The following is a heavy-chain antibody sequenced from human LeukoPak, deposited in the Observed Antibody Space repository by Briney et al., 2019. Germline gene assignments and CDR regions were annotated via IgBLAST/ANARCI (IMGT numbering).Heavy chain of an antibody. Sequence: TETLSLTCTVSGYSISSGYYWGWIRQPPGKGLEWIGSGSTYYNPSLKSRVTISVDTSKNQFSLKLSSVTAADTAVYYCARDFSPRTYPAAGPGDYWGQGTLVTVSS. CDR1: GYSISSGYY. CDR3: ARDFSPRTYPAAGPGDY. J-gene: IGHJ4*02. CDR2: SGST. D-gene: IGHD6-13*01. V-gene: IGHV4-38-2*02.